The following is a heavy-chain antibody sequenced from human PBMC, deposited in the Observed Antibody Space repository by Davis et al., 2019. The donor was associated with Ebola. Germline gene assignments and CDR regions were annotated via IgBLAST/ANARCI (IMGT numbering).Heavy chain of an antibody. Sequence: GESLKISCAASGFTFSSYAMSWVRQAPGKGLEWVSAISGSGGSTYYADSVKGRFTISRDNSKNTLYLQMNSLRAEDTAVYYCAKDWLENGPADFQHWGQGTLVTVSS. D-gene: IGHD6-19*01. J-gene: IGHJ1*01. CDR2: ISGSGGST. CDR3: AKDWLENGPADFQH. V-gene: IGHV3-23*01. CDR1: GFTFSSYA.